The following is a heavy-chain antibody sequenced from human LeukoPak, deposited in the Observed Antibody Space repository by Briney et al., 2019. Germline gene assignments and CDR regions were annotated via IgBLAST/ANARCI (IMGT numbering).Heavy chain of an antibody. CDR3: ARDSPLVGSSSSN. J-gene: IGHJ4*02. V-gene: IGHV1-2*02. CDR2: INPNSGGT. CDR1: GYTFTGYY. Sequence: ASVKVSCKASGYTFTGYYMHWVRQAPGQGLEWMGWINPNSGGTNYAQKFQGRVTMTRDTSISTAYMELSRLRSDDTAVYYCARDSPLVGSSSSNWGQGTLVTVSS. D-gene: IGHD6-6*01.